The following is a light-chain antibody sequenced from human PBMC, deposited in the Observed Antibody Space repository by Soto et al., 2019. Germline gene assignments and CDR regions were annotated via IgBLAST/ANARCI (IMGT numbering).Light chain of an antibody. Sequence: QSVLTQPASVCGSPGQSITISCTGTSSDVGGYNYVSWYQQHPGKAPKLMIYDVSNRPSGVSNRFSGSKSGNTASLTISGLQAEDEADYYCSSYTSSSTYVFGTGTKSPS. CDR3: SSYTSSSTYV. CDR2: DVS. V-gene: IGLV2-14*01. CDR1: SSDVGGYNY. J-gene: IGLJ1*01.